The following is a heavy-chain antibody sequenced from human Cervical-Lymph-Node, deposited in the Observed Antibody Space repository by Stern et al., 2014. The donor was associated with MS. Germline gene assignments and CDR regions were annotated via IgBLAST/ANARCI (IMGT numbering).Heavy chain of an antibody. Sequence: VQLVESGAEVKKPGASVKVSCKASGYTFTDFGFSWVRQAPGQGLEWMGWITTYNGNTNYAQKLQGRITMTTDTSTSTAYMELRSLRSDDTAVYYCARDRWGIAVAGEYFDYWGQGTLVTVSS. CDR1: GYTFTDFG. D-gene: IGHD6-19*01. V-gene: IGHV1-18*01. J-gene: IGHJ4*02. CDR2: ITTYNGNT. CDR3: ARDRWGIAVAGEYFDY.